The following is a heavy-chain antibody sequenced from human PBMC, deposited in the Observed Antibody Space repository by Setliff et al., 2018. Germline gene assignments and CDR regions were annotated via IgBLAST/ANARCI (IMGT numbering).Heavy chain of an antibody. CDR2: IYHDGPSV. V-gene: IGHV4-4*02. CDR1: GVSINSLNW. D-gene: IGHD7-27*01. J-gene: IGHJ4*02. CDR3: ARVRVNDWGFRSDFLDS. Sequence: SETLSLTCAVSGVSINSLNWWTWVRQSPGKGLEWIGYIYHDGPSVHYNPSLKSRLFISLDTSNNQFSLRLDSVTAADTAVYYCARVRVNDWGFRSDFLDSWGQGILVTVSS.